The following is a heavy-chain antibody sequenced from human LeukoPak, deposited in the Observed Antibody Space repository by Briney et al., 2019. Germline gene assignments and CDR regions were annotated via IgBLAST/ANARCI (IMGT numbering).Heavy chain of an antibody. CDR2: IYSGGST. V-gene: IGHV3-53*01. Sequence: GGSLRLSCAASGFTVSSNYMSWVRQAPGKGLEWVSVIYSGGSTYYADSVKGRFTISRDNSKNTLYLQMNSLRAEDTAVYYCARIQSTRAFDIWGQGTMVTVSS. J-gene: IGHJ3*02. CDR3: ARIQSTRAFDI. CDR1: GFTVSSNY.